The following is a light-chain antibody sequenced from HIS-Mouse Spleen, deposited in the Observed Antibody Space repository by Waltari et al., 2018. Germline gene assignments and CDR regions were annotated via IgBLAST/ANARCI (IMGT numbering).Light chain of an antibody. V-gene: IGKV3-11*01. CDR1: QSVSSY. CDR2: DAS. J-gene: IGKJ1*01. Sequence: EIVLTQSPATLSLSPGERATLSCRASQSVSSYLAWYQQKPGQAPRLLIYDASNRATGIPARFSGSGSGTDFTLTISSLEPEDFAVYYCQQLNSYPPTFGQGTKVEIK. CDR3: QQLNSYPPT.